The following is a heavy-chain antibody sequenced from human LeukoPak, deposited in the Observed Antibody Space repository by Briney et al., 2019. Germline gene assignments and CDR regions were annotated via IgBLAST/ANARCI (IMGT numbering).Heavy chain of an antibody. CDR3: ARGRISSGPGY. CDR1: GGSFSGYY. Sequence: SETLSLTCAVYGGSFSGYYWSWIRQPPGKGLEWIGEINHSGSTNYNPSLKSRVTISVDTSKNQFSLKLSSVTAADTAVYYCARGRISSGPGYWGQGTLVTVSS. V-gene: IGHV4-34*01. D-gene: IGHD6-19*01. J-gene: IGHJ4*02. CDR2: INHSGST.